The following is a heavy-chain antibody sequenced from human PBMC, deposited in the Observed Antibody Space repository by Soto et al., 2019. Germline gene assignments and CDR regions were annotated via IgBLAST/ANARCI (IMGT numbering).Heavy chain of an antibody. D-gene: IGHD3-22*01. V-gene: IGHV3-53*01. CDR3: AGGYYYDSSGYLAFDI. CDR2: IYSGGST. J-gene: IGHJ3*02. Sequence: GSLRLSCAASGFTVSSNYMSWVRQAPGKGLEWVSVIYSGGSTYYADSVKGRFTISRDNSKNTLYLQMNSLRAEDTAVYYCAGGYYYDSSGYLAFDIWGQGTMVTVSS. CDR1: GFTVSSNY.